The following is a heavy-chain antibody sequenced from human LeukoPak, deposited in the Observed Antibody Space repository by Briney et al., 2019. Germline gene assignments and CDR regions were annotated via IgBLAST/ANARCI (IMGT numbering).Heavy chain of an antibody. V-gene: IGHV3-53*01. J-gene: IGHJ4*02. Sequence: GGSLRLSCAASGFTVSDTYMSWVRQAAGKGWEWVSTIFDAGRTTYGDSVKGRFTVSRDTYKNTLFLQMKSLRADDTAVYYCTTPNRFHLDNWGQGTLVTVSS. D-gene: IGHD1-1*01. CDR3: TTPNRFHLDN. CDR2: IFDAGRT. CDR1: GFTVSDTY.